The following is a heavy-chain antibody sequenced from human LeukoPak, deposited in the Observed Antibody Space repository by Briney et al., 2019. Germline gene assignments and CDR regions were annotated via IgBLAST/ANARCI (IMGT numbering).Heavy chain of an antibody. J-gene: IGHJ6*04. CDR2: IYSGGTT. CDR1: GFSVSSSY. CDR3: TREDLFRGVISGMYV. V-gene: IGHV3-53*04. Sequence: GGSLRLSCAASGFSVSSSYMSWVRQAPGKGLEWVSVIYSGGTTYYAASVKGRCTISRHNSRDTLYLQMDSRRAEDTAVYYCTREDLFRGVISGMYVWGKGTTVTVST. D-gene: IGHD3-10*01.